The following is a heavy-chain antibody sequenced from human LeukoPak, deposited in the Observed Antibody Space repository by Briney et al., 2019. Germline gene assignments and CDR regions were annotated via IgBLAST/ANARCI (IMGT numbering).Heavy chain of an antibody. CDR3: ARGDSSSSGFDY. V-gene: IGHV3-21*01. CDR2: ISSSSSYI. D-gene: IGHD6-6*01. Sequence: GGSLRLFCAASGFTFSSYSMNWVRQAPGKGLEWVSSISSSSSYIYYADSVKGRFTISRDNAKNSLYLQMNSPRAEDTAVYYCARGDSSSSGFDYWGQGTLVTVSS. J-gene: IGHJ4*02. CDR1: GFTFSSYS.